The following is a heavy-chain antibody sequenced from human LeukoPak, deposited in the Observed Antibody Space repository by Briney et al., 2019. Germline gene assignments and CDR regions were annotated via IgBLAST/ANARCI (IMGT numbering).Heavy chain of an antibody. Sequence: PSETLSLTCTVSGGSISSYYWSWIRQPPGKGLEWIGYIYYSGSTNYNPSLKSRVTISVDTSKNQFSLKLSSVTAADTAVYYCARAYDIHGMDVWGQGTTVTVSS. J-gene: IGHJ6*02. D-gene: IGHD3-9*01. CDR2: IYYSGST. CDR3: ARAYDIHGMDV. CDR1: GGSISSYY. V-gene: IGHV4-59*01.